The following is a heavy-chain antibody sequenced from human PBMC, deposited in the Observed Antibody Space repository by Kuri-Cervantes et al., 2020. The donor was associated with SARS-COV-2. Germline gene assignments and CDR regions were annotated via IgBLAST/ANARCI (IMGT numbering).Heavy chain of an antibody. J-gene: IGHJ6*02. CDR1: GYTLTGYC. V-gene: IGHV1-2*02. Sequence: ASVKVSCKASGYTLTGYCMHWVRQAPGQGLEWMGWINPNSGGTNYAQKFQGRVTITRDMSTSTAYMELGSLRSEDTAVYYCAAPITGTTHYYYYYVMDVWGQGTTVTVSS. D-gene: IGHD1-7*01. CDR3: AAPITGTTHYYYYYVMDV. CDR2: INPNSGGT.